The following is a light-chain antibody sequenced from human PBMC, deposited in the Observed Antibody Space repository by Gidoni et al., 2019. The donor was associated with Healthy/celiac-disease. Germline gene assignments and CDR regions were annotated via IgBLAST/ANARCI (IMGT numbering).Light chain of an antibody. CDR1: QSVSSY. Sequence: EIVLTQYPATLSLSPGERATLSCRASQSVSSYLAWYQQKPGQDSRLLIYDASNRATGIPARFSGSGSGTDFTLTISSLEPEDFAVYYCQQRSNWPPYTFGQGTKLEIK. V-gene: IGKV3-11*01. CDR3: QQRSNWPPYT. CDR2: DAS. J-gene: IGKJ2*01.